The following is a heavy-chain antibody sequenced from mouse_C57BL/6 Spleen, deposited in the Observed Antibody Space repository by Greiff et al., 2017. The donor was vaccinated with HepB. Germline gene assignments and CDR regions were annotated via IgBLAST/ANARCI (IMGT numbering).Heavy chain of an antibody. CDR3: ARVDLLWGNAMDY. CDR1: GYSITSGYY. Sequence: EVKLEESGPGLVKPSQSLSLTCSVTGYSITSGYYWNWIRQFPGNKLEWMGYISYDGSNNYNPSLKNRISITRDTSKNQFFLKLNSVTTEDTATYYCARVDLLWGNAMDYWGQGTSVTVSS. V-gene: IGHV3-6*01. J-gene: IGHJ4*01. D-gene: IGHD2-1*01. CDR2: ISYDGSN.